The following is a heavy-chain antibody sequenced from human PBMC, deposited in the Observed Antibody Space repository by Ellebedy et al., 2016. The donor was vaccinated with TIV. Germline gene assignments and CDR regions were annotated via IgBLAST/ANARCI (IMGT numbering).Heavy chain of an antibody. J-gene: IGHJ6*02. D-gene: IGHD1-26*01. CDR3: ARDRKVGSRSPYYNGMDV. V-gene: IGHV1-46*01. CDR1: GYTFTSYY. Sequence: AASVKVSCKASGYTFTSYYMHWVRQAPGQGLEWMGVIDPSGGSTDYAQNFQGRVTMTRDTSTSTVYMELSSLRSDDTDVYYCARDRKVGSRSPYYNGMDVWGQGTTVTVSS. CDR2: IDPSGGST.